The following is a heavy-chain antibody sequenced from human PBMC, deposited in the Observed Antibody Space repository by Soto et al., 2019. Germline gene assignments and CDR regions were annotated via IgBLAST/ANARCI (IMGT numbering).Heavy chain of an antibody. CDR3: AHSKTSGMRYYFDY. Sequence: QITLKESGPTLVKPTQTLTLTCTFSGVSLSTTRVGVGWIRQPPGEALEWLALLYWDDDKLYSPSLKRRLTITKDTSKNQVVLTLTNMDPVDTATYYCAHSKTSGMRYYFDYWGQGTLVTVSS. CDR2: LYWDDDK. J-gene: IGHJ4*02. CDR1: GVSLSTTRVG. V-gene: IGHV2-5*02.